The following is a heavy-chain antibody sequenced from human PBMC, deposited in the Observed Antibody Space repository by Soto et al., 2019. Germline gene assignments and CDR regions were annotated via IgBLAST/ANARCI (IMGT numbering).Heavy chain of an antibody. CDR2: IYYSGST. V-gene: IGHV4-59*08. CDR1: GGSISSWS. D-gene: IGHD3-3*01. Sequence: PSETLSLTRPVSGGSISSWSWYWFRKPPGKGLEWIGYIYYSGSTNYNPSLKSRVTISVDTSKNQFSLKLSSVTAADTAVYYCARRRGETITIFGVGHYYYMDVWGKGTTVTVSS. J-gene: IGHJ6*03. CDR3: ARRRGETITIFGVGHYYYMDV.